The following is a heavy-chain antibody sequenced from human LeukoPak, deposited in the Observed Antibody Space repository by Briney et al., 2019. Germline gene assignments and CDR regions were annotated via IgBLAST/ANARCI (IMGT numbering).Heavy chain of an antibody. Sequence: GGSLRLSCAASGFTFSDYYMSWIRQAPGKGLERVSYISSSGSTIYYADSVKGRFTISRDNAKNSLYLQMNSLRAEDTAVYYCARVGRLWFGELLVPPSFDYWGQGTLVTVSS. CDR3: ARVGRLWFGELLVPPSFDY. D-gene: IGHD3-10*01. CDR2: ISSSGSTI. CDR1: GFTFSDYY. J-gene: IGHJ4*02. V-gene: IGHV3-11*04.